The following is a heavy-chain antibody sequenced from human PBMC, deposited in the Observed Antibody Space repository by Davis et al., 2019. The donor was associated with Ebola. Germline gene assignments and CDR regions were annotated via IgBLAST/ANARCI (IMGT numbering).Heavy chain of an antibody. CDR2: IKQDGGEK. CDR1: GFIFSNYW. D-gene: IGHD5-18*01. V-gene: IGHV3-7*03. CDR3: AREGIFSTAMYLYYYYGMDV. J-gene: IGHJ6*02. Sequence: PGGSLRLSCAASGFIFSNYWMSWVRQAPGKGPEWVAIIKQDGGEKYYVDSVKGRFTISRDNAKNSVFLQMNSLRGEDTALYYCAREGIFSTAMYLYYYYGMDVWGQGTTVTVSS.